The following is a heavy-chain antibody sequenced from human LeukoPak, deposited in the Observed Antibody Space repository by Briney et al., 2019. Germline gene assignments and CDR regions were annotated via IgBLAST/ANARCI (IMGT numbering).Heavy chain of an antibody. CDR3: ARGTSRAAAGPSV. J-gene: IGHJ4*02. V-gene: IGHV3-74*01. CDR2: INSDGSST. D-gene: IGHD6-13*01. CDR1: GLTFSSHW. Sequence: GGSLRLSCAASGLTFSSHWMRWVRQAPGKGLVWVSRINSDGSSTSYADSVKGRFTISRDNAKNTLYLQMNSLRAEDTAVYYCARGTSRAAAGPSVWGQGTLVTVSS.